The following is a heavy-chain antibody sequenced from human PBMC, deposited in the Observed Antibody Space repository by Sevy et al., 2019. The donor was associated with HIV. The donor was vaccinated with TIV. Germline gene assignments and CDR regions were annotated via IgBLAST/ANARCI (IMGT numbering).Heavy chain of an antibody. CDR2: LGDSGADT. CDR1: GFTFSSYA. V-gene: IGHV3-23*01. Sequence: GGSLRLSCSASGFTFSSYAMSWVRQSPGKGLKWVSALGDSGADTYYADSVKGRFTISRDNSKNTVYLHLSSLRAEDTDVYYCARVVGALPGYYYGMDVWGQGTTVTVSS. J-gene: IGHJ6*02. D-gene: IGHD1-26*01. CDR3: ARVVGALPGYYYGMDV.